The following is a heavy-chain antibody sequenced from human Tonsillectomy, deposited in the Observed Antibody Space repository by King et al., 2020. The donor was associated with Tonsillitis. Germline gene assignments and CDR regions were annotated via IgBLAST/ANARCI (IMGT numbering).Heavy chain of an antibody. Sequence: TLKESGPALVKPTQTLTLTCTFSGFSLSTSEMRVGWIRQPPGQALEWLARIDWNDDEFYSTYLLTRLTISNETSQNQVVLTMTNMDPLDTATYYCARIQEGRYYFDSSGYYYYYYYMDVWGTGTTVTVSS. J-gene: IGHJ6*03. V-gene: IGHV2-70*04. CDR1: GFSLSTSEMR. CDR3: ARIQEGRYYFDSSGYYYYYYYMDV. CDR2: IDWNDDE. D-gene: IGHD3-22*01.